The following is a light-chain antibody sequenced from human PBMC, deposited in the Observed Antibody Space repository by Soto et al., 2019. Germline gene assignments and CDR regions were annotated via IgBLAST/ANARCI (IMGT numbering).Light chain of an antibody. J-gene: IGKJ1*01. V-gene: IGKV1-5*01. CDR3: QQYNSYWT. CDR2: DAS. CDR1: QSISSW. Sequence: DIQLTQSPYSLSASVGDRVTLTCRASQSISSWLAWYQQKPGKAPKVLIFDASSLESGVPSRFSGSGSGTEFTLTISSLQPDDFATYYCQQYNSYWTFGQGTKVDI.